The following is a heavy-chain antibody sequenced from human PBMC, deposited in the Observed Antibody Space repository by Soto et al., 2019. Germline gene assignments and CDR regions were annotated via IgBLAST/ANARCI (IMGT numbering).Heavy chain of an antibody. J-gene: IGHJ3*02. CDR2: IGSSGGTT. CDR3: GKDPTGDGIGAFDI. V-gene: IGHV3-23*01. CDR1: GFTFRDYA. Sequence: GGSLRLSCAASGFTFRDYAMSWVRQAPGKGLEWVSGIGSSGGTTHLADSVKGRFTISRDNSKNMLYLEMNSLRAEDSAVYYCGKDPTGDGIGAFDIWGPGTVVTVSS. D-gene: IGHD4-17*01.